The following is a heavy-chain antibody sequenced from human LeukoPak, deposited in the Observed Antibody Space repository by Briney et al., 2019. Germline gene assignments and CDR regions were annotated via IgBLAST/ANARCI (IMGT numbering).Heavy chain of an antibody. D-gene: IGHD4-11*01. J-gene: IGHJ2*01. Sequence: GESLKISCKGSGYSFTNYWIAWVRQMPGKGLEWMGIVYPGDSDTRYSPSFQGQVTISADESISAAYLQWSSLKASDTAMYYCARRGGNYGTWYFDLWGRSTLVTVSS. CDR3: ARRGGNYGTWYFDL. V-gene: IGHV5-51*01. CDR1: GYSFTNYW. CDR2: VYPGDSDT.